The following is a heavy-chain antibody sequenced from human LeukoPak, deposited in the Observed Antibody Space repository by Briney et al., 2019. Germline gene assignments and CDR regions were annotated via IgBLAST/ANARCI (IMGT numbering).Heavy chain of an antibody. CDR2: VYASGRT. J-gene: IGHJ3*02. CDR1: GGSISRYY. D-gene: IGHD3-22*01. CDR3: ARYVDPYDISPHAFDI. Sequence: SETLSLTCTVSGGSISRYYWNWIRQPAGKRLEWIGRVYASGRTDYNPSLRSRLSMSINTPSNQISLTLSSVTAADTAVYYCARYVDPYDISPHAFDIWGQGTVVTVSS. V-gene: IGHV4-4*07.